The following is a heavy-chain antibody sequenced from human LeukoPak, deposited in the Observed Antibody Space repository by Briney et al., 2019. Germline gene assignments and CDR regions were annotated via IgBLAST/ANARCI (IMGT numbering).Heavy chain of an antibody. Sequence: SGTLSLTCSVSGASITSSTYYWVWIRQPSGKGLEWIGNVNYTGSTYYNPSLKSRLTISVDTSKNQFSLKLSSATAADAAVYYCARQSRYFHREGFQYGMDVWGQGTTVTVSS. D-gene: IGHD3-9*01. CDR1: GASITSSTYY. CDR2: VNYTGST. CDR3: ARQSRYFHREGFQYGMDV. V-gene: IGHV4-39*01. J-gene: IGHJ6*02.